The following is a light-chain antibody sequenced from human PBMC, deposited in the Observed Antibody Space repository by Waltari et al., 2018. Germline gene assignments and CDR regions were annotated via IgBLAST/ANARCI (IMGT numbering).Light chain of an antibody. V-gene: IGLV2-14*03. CDR1: SSDVGGYNY. J-gene: IGLJ1*01. CDR2: DVR. CDR3: ASYTISSTYV. Sequence: QSALTQPASVSGSPGQSISFSCTGTSSDVGGYNYVPWYQQHPGKAPKHMIYDVRIRPSGVSQRFSGSKSGNPASRTISGLQAEDEADYYCASYTISSTYVFGTGTKVTVL.